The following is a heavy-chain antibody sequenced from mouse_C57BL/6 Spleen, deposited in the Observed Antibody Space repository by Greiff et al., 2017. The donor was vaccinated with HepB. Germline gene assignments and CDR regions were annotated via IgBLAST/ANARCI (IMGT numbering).Heavy chain of an antibody. Sequence: QVQLKQPGAELVKPGASVKLSCKASGYTFTSYWMQWVKQRPGQGLEWIGEIDPSDSYTNYNQKFKGKATLTVDTSSSTAYMQLSSLTSEDSAVYYCARSRELGPVDYWGQGTTLTVSS. D-gene: IGHD4-1*01. CDR3: ARSRELGPVDY. J-gene: IGHJ2*01. CDR2: IDPSDSYT. CDR1: GYTFTSYW. V-gene: IGHV1-50*01.